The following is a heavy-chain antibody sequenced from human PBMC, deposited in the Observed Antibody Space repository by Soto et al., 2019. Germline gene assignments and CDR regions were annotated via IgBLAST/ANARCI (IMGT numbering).Heavy chain of an antibody. Sequence: PSETLSLTCAVSGYSTSSGYYWGWIRQPPGKGLEWIGSIYHSGSTYYNPSLKSRVTMTTDTSTSTAYLELRTLRSDDTAVYYCARGRHRNPDYWGQGTLVTVSS. J-gene: IGHJ4*02. CDR3: ARGRHRNPDY. CDR2: IYHSGST. CDR1: GYSTSSGYY. D-gene: IGHD4-4*01. V-gene: IGHV4-38-2*01.